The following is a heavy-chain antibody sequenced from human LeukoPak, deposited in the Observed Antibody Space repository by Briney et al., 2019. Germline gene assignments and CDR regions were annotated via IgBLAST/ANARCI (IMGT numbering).Heavy chain of an antibody. Sequence: ASVKVSCKASGYTFTSYYLHWVRQAPGQGLEWMGIINPSAGSTSYAQKFQGRVTMTRDTSTSTVYIELSSLRSEDTAVYYCARKGDIAVAGLVLDHWGQGTLVTVSS. CDR3: ARKGDIAVAGLVLDH. D-gene: IGHD6-19*01. CDR1: GYTFTSYY. J-gene: IGHJ4*02. CDR2: INPSAGST. V-gene: IGHV1-46*01.